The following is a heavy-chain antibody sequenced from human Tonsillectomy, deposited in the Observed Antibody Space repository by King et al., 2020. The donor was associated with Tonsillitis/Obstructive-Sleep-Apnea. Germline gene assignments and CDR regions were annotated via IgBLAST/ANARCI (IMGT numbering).Heavy chain of an antibody. D-gene: IGHD3-10*01. Sequence: QLVQSGAEVQKPGASVKLSCKASGYTFTDYTMHWVRQAPGQRLEWMGWINAGNGNTKYSQPFQGRVTITRDTSASTAYMELSSLRSEDTAVYYCARGGSGSYYKNSFDYWGQGTLVTVSS. CDR2: INAGNGNT. CDR3: ARGGSGSYYKNSFDY. J-gene: IGHJ4*02. V-gene: IGHV1-3*01. CDR1: GYTFTDYT.